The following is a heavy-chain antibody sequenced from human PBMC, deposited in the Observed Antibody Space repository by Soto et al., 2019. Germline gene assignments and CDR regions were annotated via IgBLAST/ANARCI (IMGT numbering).Heavy chain of an antibody. J-gene: IGHJ4*02. D-gene: IGHD6-6*01. CDR1: GFTFSSYS. CDR3: TTDYSSSNYFDY. Sequence: EVQLLESGGGLVQPGGSLRLSCAASGFTFSSYSMSWVRQAPGKGLEWVSGFRSSGDDGTTYYADSVKGRFTISRDNSKNTLYLQMNSLKTEDTAVYYCTTDYSSSNYFDYWGQGTLVTVSS. V-gene: IGHV3-23*01. CDR2: FRSSGDDGTT.